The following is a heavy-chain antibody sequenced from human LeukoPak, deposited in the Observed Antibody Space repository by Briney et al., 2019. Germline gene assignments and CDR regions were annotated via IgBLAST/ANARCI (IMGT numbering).Heavy chain of an antibody. Sequence: PGGSLRLACAASGFTFSSYEMNWVRQVPGKGLEWVSYISRSGSNKHYADSVKGRFTISRDNAKNSLYLQMNSLRAEDTAVYYCARDFGSTTVAPDYFDYWGQGTPVTVSS. CDR2: ISRSGSNK. D-gene: IGHD4-17*01. CDR3: ARDFGSTTVAPDYFDY. CDR1: GFTFSSYE. V-gene: IGHV3-48*03. J-gene: IGHJ4*02.